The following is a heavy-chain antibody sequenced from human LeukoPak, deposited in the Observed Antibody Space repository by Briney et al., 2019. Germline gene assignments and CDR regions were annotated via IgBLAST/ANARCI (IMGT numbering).Heavy chain of an antibody. CDR3: AKDQWGESGNFDY. J-gene: IGHJ4*02. CDR2: IRYDGTND. V-gene: IGHV3-30*02. Sequence: GGSLRLSCAASGFTFSSYGMHWVRQAPDKGLEWVACIRYDGTNDYYADSVKGRFTISRDNSKNTVYLQMNSLRAEDTAVYYCAKDQWGESGNFDYWGQGTLVTVSS. D-gene: IGHD1-26*01. CDR1: GFTFSSYG.